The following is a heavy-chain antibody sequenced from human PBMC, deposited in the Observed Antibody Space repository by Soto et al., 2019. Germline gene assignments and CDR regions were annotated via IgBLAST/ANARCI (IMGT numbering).Heavy chain of an antibody. CDR2: LYTGGSA. Sequence: PGGSLRLSCAASGFSVTDHYMTWVRQAPGKGLEWVSVLYTGGSAYYGDSVKGRFTISRDSSTNTLYLRMNSLKVGDTAFYFCARSFNDWTTYFDYWSEGTLVTVSS. J-gene: IGHJ4*02. CDR1: GFSVTDHY. D-gene: IGHD3-9*01. V-gene: IGHV3-53*01. CDR3: ARSFNDWTTYFDY.